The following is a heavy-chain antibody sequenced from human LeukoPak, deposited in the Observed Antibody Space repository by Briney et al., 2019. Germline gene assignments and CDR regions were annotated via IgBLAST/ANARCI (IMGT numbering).Heavy chain of an antibody. CDR2: INHSGST. Sequence: SETLSPTCAVYGGSFSGYYWSWVRQPPGKGLEWIGEINHSGSTNYNPSLKSRVTISVDTSKNQFSLKLSSVTAADTAVYYCARSPSGYCSGGSCHGGDYFDYWGQGTLVTVSS. J-gene: IGHJ4*02. V-gene: IGHV4-34*01. CDR3: ARSPSGYCSGGSCHGGDYFDY. CDR1: GGSFSGYY. D-gene: IGHD2-15*01.